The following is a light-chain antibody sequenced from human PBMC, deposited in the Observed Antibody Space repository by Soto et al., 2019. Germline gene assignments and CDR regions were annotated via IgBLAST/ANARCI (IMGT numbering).Light chain of an antibody. V-gene: IGKV1-5*03. CDR3: QQYNSYLWT. Sequence: DIQMTQSPATLSASLGDRVTFTCRASETISSWLAWYQQKPGKAPNVLIYKASSLGSGVPSRFTGSGSGTEYTLTISSLQPDDFETYYCQQYNSYLWTFGQGTKVDIK. J-gene: IGKJ1*01. CDR2: KAS. CDR1: ETISSW.